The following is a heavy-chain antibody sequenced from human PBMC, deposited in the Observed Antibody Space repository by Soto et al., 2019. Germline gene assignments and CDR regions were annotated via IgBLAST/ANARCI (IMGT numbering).Heavy chain of an antibody. J-gene: IGHJ4*02. D-gene: IGHD3-10*01. CDR3: AKDPRVHYYDSVCSSY. Sequence: GGSLRLSCAASGFTFSNYAMSWVRQAPGKGLEWVSAISGSGGSTYYADSVKGRFTISRDNSNNTLYLQMNSLRAEDTPVYYCAKDPRVHYYDSVCSSYWGQGTLVTVSS. CDR2: ISGSGGST. V-gene: IGHV3-23*01. CDR1: GFTFSNYA.